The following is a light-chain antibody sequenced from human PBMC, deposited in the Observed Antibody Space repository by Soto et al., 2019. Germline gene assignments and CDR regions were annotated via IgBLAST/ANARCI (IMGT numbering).Light chain of an antibody. CDR2: AIN. CDR1: SSDVGAYDY. V-gene: IGLV2-8*01. Sequence: QSALTQPPSASGSPGQSVNISCTGTSSDVGAYDYVSWYQQPPGKALKLMIYAINQRPSLVPDRFSGSKSGNTASLTVSVLQVEDEADYYCSSFAGSNNFPYVFGTGTKLTVL. J-gene: IGLJ1*01. CDR3: SSFAGSNNFPYV.